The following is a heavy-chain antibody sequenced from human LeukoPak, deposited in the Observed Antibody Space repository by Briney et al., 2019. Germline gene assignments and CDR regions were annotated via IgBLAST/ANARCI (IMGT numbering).Heavy chain of an antibody. J-gene: IGHJ5*02. CDR1: GGSFSGYY. CDR3: ARGYYYDSSGYTLGFDP. Sequence: SETLSLTCAVYGGSFSGYYWSWIRQPPGKGLEWIGEINHSGSTNYNPSLKSRVTISVDTSKNQFSLKLSSVTAAGTAVYYCARGYYYDSSGYTLGFDPWGQGTLVTVSS. CDR2: INHSGST. D-gene: IGHD3-22*01. V-gene: IGHV4-34*01.